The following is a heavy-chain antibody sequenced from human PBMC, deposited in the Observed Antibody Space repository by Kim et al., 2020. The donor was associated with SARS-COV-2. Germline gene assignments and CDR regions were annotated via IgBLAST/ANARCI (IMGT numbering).Heavy chain of an antibody. CDR2: INHSGST. CDR3: ARGYILTGYPPWFDP. Sequence: SETLSLTCAVYGGSFSGYYWSWIRQPPGKGLEWIGEINHSGSTNYNPSLKSRVTISVDTSKNQFSLKLSSVTAADTAVYYCARGYILTGYPPWFDPWGQGTLVTVSS. J-gene: IGHJ5*02. CDR1: GGSFSGYY. D-gene: IGHD3-9*01. V-gene: IGHV4-34*01.